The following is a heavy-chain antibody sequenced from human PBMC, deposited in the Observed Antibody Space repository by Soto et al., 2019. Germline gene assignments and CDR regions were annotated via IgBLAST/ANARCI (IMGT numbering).Heavy chain of an antibody. V-gene: IGHV3-23*01. CDR3: AKDRESNYDQNAFDI. Sequence: GGSLRLSCAASGFTFSSYAMNWVRQAPGKGLEWVSAISGSGGSTYYADSVKGRFTISRDNSKNTLYLQMNSLRAEDTAVYYCAKDRESNYDQNAFDIWGQGTMVTVSS. CDR1: GFTFSSYA. J-gene: IGHJ3*02. CDR2: ISGSGGST. D-gene: IGHD4-4*01.